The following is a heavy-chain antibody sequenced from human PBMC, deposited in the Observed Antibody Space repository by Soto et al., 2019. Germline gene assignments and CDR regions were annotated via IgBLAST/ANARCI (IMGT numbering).Heavy chain of an antibody. Sequence: SETLSLTRTLSGGSITTGGYYRSWIRPLPGKGLEWIGHRYYSESTYYNPSLKSRVSISLDTSKNQFSLKLSFVPAADTAMYYCARRRCSGVSCYSWSLDYWGQGPPVAVAS. J-gene: IGHJ4*02. CDR2: RYYSEST. CDR1: GGSITTGGYY. D-gene: IGHD2-15*01. V-gene: IGHV4-31*03. CDR3: ARRRCSGVSCYSWSLDY.